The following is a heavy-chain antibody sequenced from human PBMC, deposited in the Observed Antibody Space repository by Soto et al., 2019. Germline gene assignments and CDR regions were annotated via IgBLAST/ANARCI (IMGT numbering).Heavy chain of an antibody. CDR3: ARDQDYYGSGSWGWFDP. Sequence: QVQLVQSGAEVKKPGSSAKVSCKASGGTFSSYAISWVRQAPGQGLEWMGGIIPIFGTANYAQKFQGRVTITADESTSTAYMELSSLRSEDTAVYYCARDQDYYGSGSWGWFDPWGQGTLVTVSS. V-gene: IGHV1-69*01. D-gene: IGHD3-10*01. CDR1: GGTFSSYA. J-gene: IGHJ5*02. CDR2: IIPIFGTA.